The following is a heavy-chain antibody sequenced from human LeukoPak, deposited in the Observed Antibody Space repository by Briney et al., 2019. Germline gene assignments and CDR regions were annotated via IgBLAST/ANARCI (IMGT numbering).Heavy chain of an antibody. CDR3: ARDFWYYYDSSGSESFQH. CDR2: IYHSGSP. Sequence: SETLSLTCAVSGGSISSNNWWGWVRQPPGKGLEWIGEIYHSGSPNYNPSLKSRVTISVDKSRNHFSLNLSSVTAAGTAVYYCARDFWYYYDSSGSESFQHWGQGTLVTVSS. CDR1: GGSISSNNW. J-gene: IGHJ1*01. V-gene: IGHV4-4*02. D-gene: IGHD3-22*01.